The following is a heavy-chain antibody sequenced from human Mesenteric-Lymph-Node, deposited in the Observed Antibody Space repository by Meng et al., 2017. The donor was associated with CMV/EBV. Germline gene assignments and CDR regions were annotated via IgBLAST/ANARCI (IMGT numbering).Heavy chain of an antibody. J-gene: IGHJ4*02. CDR1: GFTFTSSA. Sequence: SVKVSCKASGFTFTSSAVQWVRQARGQRLEWIGWIVVGSGNTNYAQKFQERVTITRDMSTSTAYMELSSLRSEDTAVYYCAAAYYDFWSGYYSGGWLSAFDIWGQGTLVTVSS. CDR2: IVVGSGNT. CDR3: AAAYYDFWSGYYSGGWLSAFDI. D-gene: IGHD3-3*01. V-gene: IGHV1-58*01.